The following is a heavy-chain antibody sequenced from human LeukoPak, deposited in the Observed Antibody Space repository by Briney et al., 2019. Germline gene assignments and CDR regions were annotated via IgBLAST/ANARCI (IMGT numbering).Heavy chain of an antibody. Sequence: GESLKISCKGFGYSFTSYWIGWVRQMPGKGLECMGIIYPGDSDTRYSPSFQGQVTISADKSISTAYLQWSSLKASDTAMYYCVRHETGPYFDYWGQGALVTVSS. V-gene: IGHV5-51*01. CDR1: GYSFTSYW. CDR3: VRHETGPYFDY. J-gene: IGHJ4*02. D-gene: IGHD1-1*01. CDR2: IYPGDSDT.